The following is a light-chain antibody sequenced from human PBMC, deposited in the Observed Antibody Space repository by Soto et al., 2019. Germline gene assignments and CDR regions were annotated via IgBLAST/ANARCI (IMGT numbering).Light chain of an antibody. Sequence: DIQMTQSPSTLSASVGDRVTITCRASQSISSWLAWYQQKPGKAPKLLIYDASSLESGVPSRFSGSGSGTEFTLTISSLQPDDFETYYCQQDNSYTWTFGQGTKVEIK. CDR1: QSISSW. CDR3: QQDNSYTWT. J-gene: IGKJ1*01. CDR2: DAS. V-gene: IGKV1-5*01.